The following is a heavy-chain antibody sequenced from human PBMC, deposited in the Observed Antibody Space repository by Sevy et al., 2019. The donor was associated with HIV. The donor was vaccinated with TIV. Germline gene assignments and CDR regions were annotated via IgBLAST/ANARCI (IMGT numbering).Heavy chain of an antibody. Sequence: GGSLRLSCAASGVIFSNYWMSWVRQAPGKGLEWVANIKQDGSEKYYVDSGKGRFTISRDNAKNSLYLQMNSLRAEDTAVYYCVRAGGDTVVVTTAIGILVMDVWGQGTTVTVSS. CDR1: GVIFSNYW. CDR3: VRAGGDTVVVTTAIGILVMDV. CDR2: IKQDGSEK. V-gene: IGHV3-7*01. D-gene: IGHD2-2*01. J-gene: IGHJ6*02.